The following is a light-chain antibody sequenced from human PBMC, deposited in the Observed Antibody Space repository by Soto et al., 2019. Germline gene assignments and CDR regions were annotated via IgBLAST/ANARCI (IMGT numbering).Light chain of an antibody. J-gene: IGKJ1*01. CDR3: QQYNNWPPWT. Sequence: EILMTQSPATLAGSPGETFALSCRASQIVSNNYLAWYQQKPCQAPRLLMYGASTRAPGISARFSGSGSGTEFTLTISSLQSEDFAVYYCQQYNNWPPWTFGQGTKVDIK. CDR1: QIVSNN. CDR2: GAS. V-gene: IGKV3-15*01.